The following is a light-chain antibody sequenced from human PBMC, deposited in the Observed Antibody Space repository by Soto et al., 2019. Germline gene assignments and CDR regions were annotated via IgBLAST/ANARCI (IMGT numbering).Light chain of an antibody. Sequence: QSALTQPPSASGSPGQSFAISCTGTSSDVGVYNFVSWYQQHPGKAPKLLIYAVYNRPSGVPDRFSASKSGNTASLTVSGLQAEDDADYYCSSYAGNDTWVFGGGTTLTVL. CDR2: AVY. CDR3: SSYAGNDTWV. V-gene: IGLV2-8*01. J-gene: IGLJ3*02. CDR1: SSDVGVYNF.